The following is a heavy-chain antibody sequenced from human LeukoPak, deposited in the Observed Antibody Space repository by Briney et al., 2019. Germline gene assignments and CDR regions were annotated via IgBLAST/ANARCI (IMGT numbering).Heavy chain of an antibody. Sequence: PSETLSLTCTVSGGSISSSSYYWGWIRQPPGKGVEWIGSIYYSGSTYYNPSLKSRVTISVDTSKNQFSLKLSSVTAADTAVYYCARLSTVTTLHAFDIWGQGTMVTVSS. J-gene: IGHJ3*02. D-gene: IGHD4-17*01. V-gene: IGHV4-39*01. CDR1: GGSISSSSYY. CDR2: IYYSGST. CDR3: ARLSTVTTLHAFDI.